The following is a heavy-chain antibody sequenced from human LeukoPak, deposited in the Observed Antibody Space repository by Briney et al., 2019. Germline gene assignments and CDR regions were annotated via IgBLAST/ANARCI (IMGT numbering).Heavy chain of an antibody. CDR2: FYSGGTL. J-gene: IGHJ4*02. Sequence: GGSLRLSCVASGFTVSRNYMSWVRRAPGKGLEWVSAFYSGGTLYYADSVKGRFTISIDNSKNTLYLQMNSLRAEDTAMYYCTRQRSEVTTFDYWGQGTRVTVSS. CDR1: GFTVSRNY. V-gene: IGHV3-66*04. CDR3: TRQRSEVTTFDY. D-gene: IGHD4-17*01.